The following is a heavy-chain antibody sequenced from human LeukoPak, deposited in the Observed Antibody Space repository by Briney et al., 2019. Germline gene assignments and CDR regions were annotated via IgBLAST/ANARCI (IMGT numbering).Heavy chain of an antibody. CDR2: VYDSQYT. CDR1: GGSISYYY. D-gene: IGHD6-19*01. CDR3: ARNLGSGGSDLFDY. J-gene: IGHJ4*02. Sequence: PSETLSLTCTVSGGSISYYYWSWIRQPPGKGLEWIGYVYDSQYTKYNPSLKGRVSISSDTSKSQFSLTLTSVTAADTAVYFCARNLGSGGSDLFDYWGQGILVTVSS. V-gene: IGHV4-59*08.